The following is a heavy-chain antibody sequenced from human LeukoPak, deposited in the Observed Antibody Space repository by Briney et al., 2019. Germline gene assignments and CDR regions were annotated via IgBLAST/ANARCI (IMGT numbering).Heavy chain of an antibody. CDR2: IYTSGST. CDR1: GGSISSYY. Sequence: SETLSLTCTVSGGSISSYYWSWIRQPPGKGLDWIGYIYTSGSTNYNPSLKSRVTISVDTSKNQFSLKLSSVTAADTAVYYCARHAPPTPPRSIYGSTYYMDVWGKGTTVTVSS. V-gene: IGHV4-4*09. CDR3: ARHAPPTPPRSIYGSTYYMDV. D-gene: IGHD3-10*01. J-gene: IGHJ6*03.